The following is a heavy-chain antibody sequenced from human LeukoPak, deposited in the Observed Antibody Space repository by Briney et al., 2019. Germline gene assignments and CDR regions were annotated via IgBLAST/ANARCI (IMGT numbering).Heavy chain of an antibody. CDR1: GFTFSSYG. V-gene: IGHV3-33*01. Sequence: QPGRSLRLSCAASGFTFSSYGMHWVRQAPGKGLEWVAVIWYDGSNKYYADSVKGRFTISRDNSKNTLYLQMNSLRAEDTAVYYCARVLKAAAGPYYYYYYGMDVWGQGTTVTVSS. D-gene: IGHD6-13*01. J-gene: IGHJ6*02. CDR3: ARVLKAAAGPYYYYYYGMDV. CDR2: IWYDGSNK.